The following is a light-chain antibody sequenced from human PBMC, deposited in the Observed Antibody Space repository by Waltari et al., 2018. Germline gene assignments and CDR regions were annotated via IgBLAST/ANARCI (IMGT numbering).Light chain of an antibody. CDR3: GTWDSSLSIGV. J-gene: IGLJ3*02. V-gene: IGLV1-51*01. CDR2: DNN. Sequence: QSVLTQPPSVSAAPGQKVTISCSGRSSNIGPNYVSLYQQLPGTAPKLLIYDNNKRPSGIPDRFSGSKSATSATLAITGIQTGDEAEYFCGTWDSSLSIGVFGGGTKLTVL. CDR1: SSNIGPNY.